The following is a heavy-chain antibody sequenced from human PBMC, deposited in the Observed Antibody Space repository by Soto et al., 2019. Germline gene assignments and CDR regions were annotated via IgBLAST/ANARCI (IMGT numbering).Heavy chain of an antibody. V-gene: IGHV3-48*02. CDR1: GFTFSSYS. Sequence: GGSLRLSCAASGFTFSSYSMNWVRQAPGKGLEWVSYISSSSSTIYYADSVKGRFTISRDNAKNSLYLQMNSLRDEDTAVYYCARDLGGYDLSYYYYYGMDVWGQGTTVTVSS. CDR2: ISSSSSTI. D-gene: IGHD5-12*01. CDR3: ARDLGGYDLSYYYYYGMDV. J-gene: IGHJ6*02.